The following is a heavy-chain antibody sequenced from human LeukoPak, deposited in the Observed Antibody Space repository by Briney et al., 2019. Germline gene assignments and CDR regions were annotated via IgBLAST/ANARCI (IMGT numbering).Heavy chain of an antibody. CDR3: ARVMVSSGPADY. CDR1: GFTFSSYA. D-gene: IGHD2-8*01. CDR2: ITASGANA. J-gene: IGHJ4*02. Sequence: GGSLRLSCAASGFTFSSYAMRWARQAPGKGLEHVSGITASGANAYYVDSVRGRFTTSRDNSKNTLYLQMNSLRAEDTAIYYCARVMVSSGPADYWGQGTLVTVSS. V-gene: IGHV3-23*01.